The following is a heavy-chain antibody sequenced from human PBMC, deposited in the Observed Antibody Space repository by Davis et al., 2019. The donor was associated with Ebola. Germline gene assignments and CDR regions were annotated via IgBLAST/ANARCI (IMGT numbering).Heavy chain of an antibody. Sequence: GESLKISCAASGFTFSNFAMSWVRQAPGKGLEWVSTISGSATSTYYADSLKGRFTVSRDNSKNSLYLQMNSLRAEDTAVYYCARERAVAYFDYWGQGTLVTVSS. CDR3: ARERAVAYFDY. V-gene: IGHV3-23*01. D-gene: IGHD6-19*01. CDR2: ISGSATST. CDR1: GFTFSNFA. J-gene: IGHJ4*02.